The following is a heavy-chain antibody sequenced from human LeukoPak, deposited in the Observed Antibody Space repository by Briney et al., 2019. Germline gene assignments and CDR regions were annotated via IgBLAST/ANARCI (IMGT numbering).Heavy chain of an antibody. J-gene: IGHJ4*02. CDR3: AKDQVPAATMGAFDY. CDR2: IRNDGTIK. V-gene: IGHV3-30*02. Sequence: GGSLRLSCAASGFTFSTYGMHWVRQAPGKGLEWVAFIRNDGTIKYYADSVKGRFTISRDNSKNTLYLQMNSLRAEDTAVYYCAKDQVPAATMGAFDYWGQGTLVTVSS. D-gene: IGHD2-2*01. CDR1: GFTFSTYG.